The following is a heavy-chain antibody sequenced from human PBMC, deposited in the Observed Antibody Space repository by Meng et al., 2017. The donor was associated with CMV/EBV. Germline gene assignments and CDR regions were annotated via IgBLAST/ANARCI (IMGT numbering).Heavy chain of an antibody. D-gene: IGHD1-26*01. J-gene: IGHJ4*02. V-gene: IGHV4-34*01. CDR2: INHSGST. Sequence: VQLRQWGGGLLKPSEPPSLTCAVYGGSFSGYYWSWIRQPPGKGLEWIGEINHSGSTNYNPSLKSRVTISVDTSKNQFSLKLSSVTAADTAVYYCARGVGATGKADYWGQGTLVTVSS. CDR1: GGSFSGYY. CDR3: ARGVGATGKADY.